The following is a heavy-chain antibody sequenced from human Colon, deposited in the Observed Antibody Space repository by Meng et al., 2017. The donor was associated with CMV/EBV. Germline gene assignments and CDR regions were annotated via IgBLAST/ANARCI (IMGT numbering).Heavy chain of an antibody. CDR1: GLTFSPYS. J-gene: IGHJ4*02. V-gene: IGHV3-21*04. Sequence: GEFLKIFCTASGLTFSPYSMNWVRQAPGKGLGWVATIRSSSRDISYTDSVEGRFTISRDNTKNTVYLQMNSLRTEDAAVYYCARVVPGAVGSISYFDSWGQGTLVTVSS. CDR2: IRSSSRDI. CDR3: ARVVPGAVGSISYFDS. D-gene: IGHD6-19*01.